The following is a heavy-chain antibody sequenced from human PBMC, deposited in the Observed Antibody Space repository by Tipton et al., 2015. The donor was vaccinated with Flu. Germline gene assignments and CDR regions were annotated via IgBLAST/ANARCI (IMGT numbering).Heavy chain of an antibody. D-gene: IGHD4-11*01. CDR3: ARRDYSNYVSEPKNWFDS. V-gene: IGHV4-59*01. Sequence: GLVKPSETLSLTCTVSGDSIRSYYWSWIRQSPGKGLEWIGYVYDSESINYNPSLKSRVAISVDTSKNQFSLKLTSVTAADTAVYYCARRDYSNYVSEPKNWFDSWGQGTLVTVSS. CDR1: GDSIRSYY. CDR2: VYDSESI. J-gene: IGHJ5*01.